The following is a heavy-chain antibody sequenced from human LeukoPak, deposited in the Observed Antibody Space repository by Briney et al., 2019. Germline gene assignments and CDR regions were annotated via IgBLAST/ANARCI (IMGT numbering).Heavy chain of an antibody. CDR3: ARVLQIVATTVFAY. Sequence: GGSLRLSCAASGFTLSTYEMSWVRQAPGKGLEWVSYISSSGSTIFYADSVMGRFTISRDNTKNSLYLQMNSLRAEDTAVYYCARVLQIVATTVFAYWGQGTLVTVSS. V-gene: IGHV3-48*03. J-gene: IGHJ4*02. CDR2: ISSSGSTI. CDR1: GFTLSTYE. D-gene: IGHD5-12*01.